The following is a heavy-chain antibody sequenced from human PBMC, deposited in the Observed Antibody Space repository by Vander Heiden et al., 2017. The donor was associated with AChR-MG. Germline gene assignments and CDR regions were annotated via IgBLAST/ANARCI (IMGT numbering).Heavy chain of an antibody. V-gene: IGHV3-7*01. J-gene: IGHJ5*02. CDR1: GFTFSNDW. CDR3: ARGDSDP. CDR2: IRQDGSDK. Sequence: VQLVESGGGLVQPGGSLRLSCAASGFTFSNDWMTWVRQAPGKGLEWVTSIRQDGSDKYYVDSVRGRFTISRDNAKNSLYLQMSSLRVEDTAVYYCARGDSDPWGQGALVTVSS. D-gene: IGHD3-22*01.